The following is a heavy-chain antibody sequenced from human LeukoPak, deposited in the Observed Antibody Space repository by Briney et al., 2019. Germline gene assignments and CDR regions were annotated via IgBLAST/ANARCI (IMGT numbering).Heavy chain of an antibody. CDR1: GGSISSYY. D-gene: IGHD1-26*01. J-gene: IGHJ3*02. V-gene: IGHV4-59*01. CDR3: ARASGSYGDIDAFDI. CDR2: IYYSGST. Sequence: SETLSLTCTVSGGSISSYYWSWIRQPPGQGLEWIGYIYYSGSTNYNPSLKSRVTISVDTSKNQFSLKLSTVTAADTAVYYCARASGSYGDIDAFDIWGQGTMVTVSS.